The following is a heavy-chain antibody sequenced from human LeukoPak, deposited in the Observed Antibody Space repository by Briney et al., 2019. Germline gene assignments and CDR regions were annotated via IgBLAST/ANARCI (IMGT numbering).Heavy chain of an antibody. Sequence: GGSLRLSCAASGFTFSSYGMHWVRQAQGKGLEWVAVISYDGSNKYYADSVKGRFTISRDNSQNTLYLQMNSLRAEDTAVYYCAKRPGAMDYWGQGTLVTVSS. J-gene: IGHJ4*02. CDR1: GFTFSSYG. D-gene: IGHD2-2*01. V-gene: IGHV3-30*18. CDR2: ISYDGSNK. CDR3: AKRPGAMDY.